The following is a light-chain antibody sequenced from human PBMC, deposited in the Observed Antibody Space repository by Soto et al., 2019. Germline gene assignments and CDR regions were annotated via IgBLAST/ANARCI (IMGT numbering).Light chain of an antibody. V-gene: IGLV2-14*01. J-gene: IGLJ1*01. Sequence: QSVLTQPASVSGSPGQSITISCTGTSSDVGGYNYVSWYQQHPGKAPKLMIYEVSNRPSGVSNRFSGSKSGNTASLTISGLQAEDEADYYCSSYTSRNTLDYVFGTGPKAPS. CDR3: SSYTSRNTLDYV. CDR2: EVS. CDR1: SSDVGGYNY.